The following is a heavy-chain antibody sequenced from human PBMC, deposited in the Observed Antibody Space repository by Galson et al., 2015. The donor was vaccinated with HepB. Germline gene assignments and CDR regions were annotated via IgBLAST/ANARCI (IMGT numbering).Heavy chain of an antibody. V-gene: IGHV3-7*03. CDR2: IKQDGSEK. CDR1: GFTFSSYW. CDR3: ARGPSYDFWSGYVY. Sequence: SLRLSCAASGFTFSSYWMSWVRQAPGKGLEWVANIKQDGSEKYYVDSVKGRFTISRDNPKNSLYLQMNSLRAEDTAVYYCARGPSYDFWSGYVYWGQGTLVTVSS. J-gene: IGHJ4*02. D-gene: IGHD3-3*01.